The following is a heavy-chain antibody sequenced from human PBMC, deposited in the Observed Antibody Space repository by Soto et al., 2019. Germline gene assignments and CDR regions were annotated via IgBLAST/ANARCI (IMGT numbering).Heavy chain of an antibody. Sequence: KPSETLSLTCTVSGASISYGGFSWSWIRQSPGKGLEWIGYISHLESTYFHPSFKSRLTMSIDRTRNQFSLKLSSVTAADMAVYYCARGGGYDSFDYWGQGVLVTVYS. D-gene: IGHD5-12*01. V-gene: IGHV4-30-2*06. CDR3: ARGGGYDSFDY. CDR2: ISHLEST. CDR1: GASISYGGFS. J-gene: IGHJ4*02.